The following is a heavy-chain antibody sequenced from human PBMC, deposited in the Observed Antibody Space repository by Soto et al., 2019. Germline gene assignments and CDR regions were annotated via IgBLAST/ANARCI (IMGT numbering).Heavy chain of an antibody. CDR2: ISAYNGNT. CDR3: ASLLRGYGMDV. Sequence: ASVKVSCKASGYTFTGYGISWVRQAPGQGLEWMGWISAYNGNTNYAQKLQGRVTMTTDTSTTTAYMELRSLRSDDTAVYYCASLLRGYGMDVWGQGTTVTVSS. D-gene: IGHD1-26*01. J-gene: IGHJ6*02. V-gene: IGHV1-18*01. CDR1: GYTFTGYG.